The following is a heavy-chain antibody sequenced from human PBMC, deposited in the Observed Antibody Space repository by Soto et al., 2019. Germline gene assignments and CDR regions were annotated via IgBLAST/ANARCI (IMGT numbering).Heavy chain of an antibody. V-gene: IGHV3-48*02. CDR1: GFTFSSYS. D-gene: IGHD6-6*01. CDR2: ISSGSITI. CDR3: ARGGSSSDNGMDV. Sequence: EVQLVESGGGLVQPGGSLRLSCAASGFTFSSYSMNWVRQAPGKGLEWVSYISSGSITIYYADSVKGRFTISRDNAKNSLYLQVNSLRDEDTAVYYCARGGSSSDNGMDVWGQGTTVTVSS. J-gene: IGHJ6*02.